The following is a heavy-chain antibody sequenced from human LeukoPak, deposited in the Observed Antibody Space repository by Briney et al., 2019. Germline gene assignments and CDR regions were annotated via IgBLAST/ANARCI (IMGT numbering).Heavy chain of an antibody. V-gene: IGHV1-69*13. CDR1: GYTFTSYT. CDR2: IIPIFGTA. D-gene: IGHD6-13*01. J-gene: IGHJ6*02. CDR3: ARDYGVAAAFQGMDV. Sequence: GASVKVSCKASGYTFTSYTISWVRQAPGQGLEWMGGIIPIFGTANYAQKFQGRVTITADESTSTAYMELSSLRSEDTAVYYCARDYGVAAAFQGMDVWGQGTTVTVSS.